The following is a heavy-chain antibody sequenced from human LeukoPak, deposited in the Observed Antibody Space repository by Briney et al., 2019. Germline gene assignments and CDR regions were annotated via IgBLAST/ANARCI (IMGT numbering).Heavy chain of an antibody. D-gene: IGHD3-10*01. Sequence: SGPTLVNPTQTLTLTCTFSGFSLSTSGMCVSWIRQPPGKALEWLALIDWDDDKYYSTSLKTRLTISKDTSKNQVVLTMTNMDPVDTATYYCARIPRYYYGSGSYSDYWGQGTLVTVSS. V-gene: IGHV2-70*01. CDR2: IDWDDDK. CDR3: ARIPRYYYGSGSYSDY. CDR1: GFSLSTSGMC. J-gene: IGHJ4*02.